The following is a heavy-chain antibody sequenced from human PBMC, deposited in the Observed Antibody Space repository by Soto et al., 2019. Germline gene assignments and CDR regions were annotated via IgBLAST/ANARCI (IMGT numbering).Heavy chain of an antibody. V-gene: IGHV3-30-3*01. CDR3: ASAERVTIFGVVTNGMDV. J-gene: IGHJ6*02. Sequence: AGGSLRLSCAASGFTFSSYAMHWVRQAPGKGLEWVAVISYDGSNKYYADSVKGRFTISRDNSKNTLYLQMNSLRAEDTAVYYCASAERVTIFGVVTNGMDVWGQGTTVTVSS. CDR1: GFTFSSYA. D-gene: IGHD3-3*01. CDR2: ISYDGSNK.